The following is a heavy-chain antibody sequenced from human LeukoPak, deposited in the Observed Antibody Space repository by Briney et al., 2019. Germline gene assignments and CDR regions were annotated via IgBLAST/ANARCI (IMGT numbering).Heavy chain of an antibody. J-gene: IGHJ4*02. V-gene: IGHV1-8*01. D-gene: IGHD4-23*01. Sequence: ASVKVSFKASGYTFTSYDINWVRQATGPGLEWMGWMNPNSGNTGYAQKFQGRVTMTRNTSISTAYMELSSLRSEDTAVYYCANDYGGDGLFDYWGQGTLVTVSS. CDR2: MNPNSGNT. CDR1: GYTFTSYD. CDR3: ANDYGGDGLFDY.